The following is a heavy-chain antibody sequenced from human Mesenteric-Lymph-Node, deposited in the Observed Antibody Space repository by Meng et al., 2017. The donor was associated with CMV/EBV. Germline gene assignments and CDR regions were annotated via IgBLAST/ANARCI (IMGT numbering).Heavy chain of an antibody. Sequence: ASGDTFSRHAISWVRQAPGKGLEWVAVISSDGSNKDYADSVKGRFTISRDNSKNTLYLQMNSLRPEDTAVYYCARAFSSSWYGYFQHWGQGTLVTVSS. CDR2: ISSDGSNK. CDR1: GDTFSRHA. CDR3: ARAFSSSWYGYFQH. J-gene: IGHJ1*01. D-gene: IGHD6-13*01. V-gene: IGHV3-30*04.